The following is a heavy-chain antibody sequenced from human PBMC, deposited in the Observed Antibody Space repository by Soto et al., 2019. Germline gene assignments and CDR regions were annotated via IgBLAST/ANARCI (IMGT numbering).Heavy chain of an antibody. J-gene: IGHJ4*02. CDR1: RYSFTSYW. Sequence: GESLNISCKGSRYSFTSYWIGLVRQMPGKGLEWMGIIYPGDSDTRYSPSFQGQVTISADKSISTAYLQWSSLKASDTAMYYCARHRDSNRHPFDYWGQGTLVTVSS. D-gene: IGHD4-4*01. V-gene: IGHV5-51*01. CDR3: ARHRDSNRHPFDY. CDR2: IYPGDSDT.